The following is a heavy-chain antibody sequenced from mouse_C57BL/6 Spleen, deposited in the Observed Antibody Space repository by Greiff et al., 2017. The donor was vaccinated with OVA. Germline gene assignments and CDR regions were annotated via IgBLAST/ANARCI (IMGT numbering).Heavy chain of an antibody. CDR3: ATAQATPFDY. CDR2: IDPSDSYT. CDR1: GYTFTSYW. D-gene: IGHD3-2*02. Sequence: QVQLQQPGAELVRPGTSVKLSCKASGYTFTSYWMHWVKQRPGQGLEWIGVIDPSDSYTNYNQKFKGKATLTVAPSSSTAYMQLSILTSEDSAVYYCATAQATPFDYWGQGTTLTVSS. J-gene: IGHJ2*01. V-gene: IGHV1-59*01.